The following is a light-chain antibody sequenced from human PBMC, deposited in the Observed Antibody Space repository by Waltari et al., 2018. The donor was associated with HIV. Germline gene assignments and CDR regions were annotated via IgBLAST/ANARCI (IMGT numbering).Light chain of an antibody. V-gene: IGLV7-43*01. CDR1: TGAVTSGHY. CDR2: SIS. CDR3: LLYYGGVWV. Sequence: TVVTQEPSLTVSPGGPVTLTCAFTTGAVTSGHYPNWFQQKPGQIPRALIYSISNKHSWTPARFSGSLLGGKAALTLSGVQPEDEAEYYCLLYYGGVWVFGGGTKLTVV. J-gene: IGLJ3*02.